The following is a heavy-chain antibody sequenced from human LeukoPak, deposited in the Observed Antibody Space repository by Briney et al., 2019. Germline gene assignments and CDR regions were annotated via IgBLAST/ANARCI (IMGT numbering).Heavy chain of an antibody. CDR2: TNWNGGST. Sequence: AGSLTLSCAASGFTFDDYGMSWVRPAPGKGLEWVSGTNWNGGSTGYTDSVKGRFTSSRDNAKNSVYLQMNSLRAEDTALYYCAREVVAATPWFDPWGQGTLVIVSS. J-gene: IGHJ5*02. CDR3: AREVVAATPWFDP. V-gene: IGHV3-20*04. D-gene: IGHD2-15*01. CDR1: GFTFDDYG.